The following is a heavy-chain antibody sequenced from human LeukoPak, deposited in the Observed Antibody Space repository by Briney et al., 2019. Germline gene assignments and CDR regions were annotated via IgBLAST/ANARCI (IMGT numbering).Heavy chain of an antibody. CDR2: MSGSGGST. CDR1: GFTFSNYA. D-gene: IGHD6-19*01. CDR3: AKDVCRYSSGCLSFDY. V-gene: IGHV3-23*01. Sequence: GGSLRLSCAASGFTFSNYAMSWVRQAPGKGLEGVSAMSGSGGSTCYADSVKGRFTISRDNSKNTLSLQMDSLRAEDTAVYYCAKDVCRYSSGCLSFDYWGQGTLVTVSS. J-gene: IGHJ4*02.